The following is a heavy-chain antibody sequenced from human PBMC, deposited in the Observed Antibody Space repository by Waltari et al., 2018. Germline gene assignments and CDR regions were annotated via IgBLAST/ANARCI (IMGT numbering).Heavy chain of an antibody. CDR1: GGSISSSSYY. CDR3: ARHLDIVVVPAARFDP. J-gene: IGHJ5*02. Sequence: QLQLQESGPGLVKPSETLSLTCTVSGGSISSSSYYWGWIRHPPGKGLEWIGSIYYSGSTYYNPSLKSRVTISVDTSKNQFSLKLSSVTAADTAVYYCARHLDIVVVPAARFDPWGQGTLVTVSS. CDR2: IYYSGST. V-gene: IGHV4-39*01. D-gene: IGHD2-2*03.